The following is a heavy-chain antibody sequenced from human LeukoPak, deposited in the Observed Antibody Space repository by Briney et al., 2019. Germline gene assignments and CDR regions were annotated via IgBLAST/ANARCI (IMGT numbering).Heavy chain of an antibody. CDR3: AREGRTAVHLDI. CDR2: ISAYSGNT. V-gene: IGHV1-18*01. D-gene: IGHD6-13*01. Sequence: GASVKVSCKASGYTSTNYGTSWVRQAPGHGVEWLGWISAYSGNTNYAQKFLGRLTLTTDISTGTAYMELGSLSSDDTAVYYCAREGRTAVHLDIWGQGTLVTVSS. J-gene: IGHJ4*02. CDR1: GYTSTNYG.